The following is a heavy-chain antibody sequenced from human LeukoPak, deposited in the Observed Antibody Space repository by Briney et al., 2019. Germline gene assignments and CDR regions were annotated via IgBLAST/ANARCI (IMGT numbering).Heavy chain of an antibody. CDR3: ARHSGHSSTNDAFDI. V-gene: IGHV4-59*01. J-gene: IGHJ3*02. CDR2: MYSGGTT. D-gene: IGHD6-13*01. CDR1: DGSINGYY. Sequence: SETLSLTCTVSDGSINGYYWSWIRQPPGKGLDWIGYMYSGGTTNYSPSLKSRVTISEDMSKNQFSLKLASVTAADTAVYYCARHSGHSSTNDAFDIWGQGTMVIVSS.